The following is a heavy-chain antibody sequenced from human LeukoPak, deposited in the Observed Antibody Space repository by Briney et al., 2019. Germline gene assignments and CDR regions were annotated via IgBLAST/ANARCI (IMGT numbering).Heavy chain of an antibody. CDR2: MWYDGSNK. J-gene: IGHJ4*02. D-gene: IGHD3-10*01. V-gene: IGHV3-33*01. Sequence: GGSLRLSCAASGFTFSSYGMHWVRQAPGKGLEWVAVMWYDGSNKYYVDSVKGRVTISRDNSKNTLYLQMNSLRVEDTAVYYCARGSGLVVRGDYFDYWGQGTLVTVSS. CDR1: GFTFSSYG. CDR3: ARGSGLVVRGDYFDY.